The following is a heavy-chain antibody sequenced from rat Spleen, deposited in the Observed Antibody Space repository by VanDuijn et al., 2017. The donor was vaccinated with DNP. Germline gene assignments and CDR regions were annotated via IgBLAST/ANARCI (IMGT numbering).Heavy chain of an antibody. D-gene: IGHD1-12*02. J-gene: IGHJ4*01. Sequence: EVRLVESGGGLVQPGRSLKLSCAASGFPFSDYFMAWIRQAPGKGLEWVAYISYDGGSTYYGDSVKGRFTISRDNAKSTLYLQMDSLRSEDTATYYCARVGDLHDGGSGDALDAWGQGTSVTVSS. CDR2: ISYDGGST. V-gene: IGHV5-22*01. CDR1: GFPFSDYF. CDR3: ARVGDLHDGGSGDALDA.